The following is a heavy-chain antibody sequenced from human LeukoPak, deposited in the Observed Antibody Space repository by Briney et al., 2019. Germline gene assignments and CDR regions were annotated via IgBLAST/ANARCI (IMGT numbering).Heavy chain of an antibody. V-gene: IGHV1-2*04. Sequence: ASVPVSCMASGYTFTGYYMHWVRQAPGQELXXXXXXNPNRGGTNYAQKFQGWVTMTRDTSISTAYMELSRLRSDDTAVYYCARDHFLAAAGTGIGYWGQGTLVTVST. D-gene: IGHD6-13*01. CDR1: GYTFTGYY. CDR2: XNPNRGGT. J-gene: IGHJ4*02. CDR3: ARDHFLAAAGTGIGY.